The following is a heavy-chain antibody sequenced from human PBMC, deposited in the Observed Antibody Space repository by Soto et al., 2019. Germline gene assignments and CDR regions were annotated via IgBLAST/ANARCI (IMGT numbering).Heavy chain of an antibody. J-gene: IGHJ4*02. V-gene: IGHV3-21*01. CDR2: ISGASIYI. D-gene: IGHD3-16*01. CDR3: AREGAYDYIWGFDY. CDR1: GFTFSSYT. Sequence: GGSLRLSCAASGFTFSSYTMNWVRQAPGKGLEWVSSISGASIYIYYADSVKGRFTISRDDAKNSLSLQMNSLRVEDTAVYYCAREGAYDYIWGFDYWGQGALVTVSS.